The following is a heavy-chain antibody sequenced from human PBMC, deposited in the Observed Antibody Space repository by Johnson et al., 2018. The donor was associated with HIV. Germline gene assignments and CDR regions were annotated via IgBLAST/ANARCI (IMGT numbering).Heavy chain of an antibody. J-gene: IGHJ3*02. D-gene: IGHD3-22*01. CDR2: INWNGGST. Sequence: VQVVESGGGVVRPGGSLRLSCAASGFTFDDYGMSWVRQAPGKGLEWVSGINWNGGSTGYAASVKGLFTISRDNAKNSMYLQMNSLRAEDTALYYCARPGSDSSGYYYHYDAFDIWGQGTMVTVSS. CDR3: ARPGSDSSGYYYHYDAFDI. V-gene: IGHV3-20*04. CDR1: GFTFDDYG.